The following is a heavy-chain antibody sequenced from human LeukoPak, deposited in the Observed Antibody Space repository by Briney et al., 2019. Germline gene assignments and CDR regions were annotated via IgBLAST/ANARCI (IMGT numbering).Heavy chain of an antibody. CDR3: VVGLADPYYYYGMNV. CDR1: GFPFSSYW. V-gene: IGHV3-7*01. CDR2: IKQDGSEK. Sequence: GGSLRLSCAASGFPFSSYWMSWVRQAPGKGLEWVANIKQDGSEKYYVDSVKGRFTISRDNAKNSLYLQVNSLRAEDTAVYYCVVGLADPYYYYGMNVWGQGTTVTVSS. J-gene: IGHJ6*02. D-gene: IGHD2-15*01.